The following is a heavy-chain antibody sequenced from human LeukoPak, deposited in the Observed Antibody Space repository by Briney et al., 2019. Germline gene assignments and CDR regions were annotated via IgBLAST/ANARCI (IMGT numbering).Heavy chain of an antibody. CDR2: IYASGST. CDR1: GGSISSYY. D-gene: IGHD3-10*01. V-gene: IGHV4-4*07. CDR3: ARGGGLYEYFQH. J-gene: IGHJ1*01. Sequence: SETLSLTCTVSGGSISSYYWSWIRQPAGKGLEWIGRIYASGSTNYNPSLKSRVTMSVDTSKNQFSLKLSSVTAADAAVYYCARGGGLYEYFQHWGQGTLVTVSS.